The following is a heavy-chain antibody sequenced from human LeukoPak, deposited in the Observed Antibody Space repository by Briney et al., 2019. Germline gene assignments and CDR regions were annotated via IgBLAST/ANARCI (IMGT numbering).Heavy chain of an antibody. CDR2: ISGDNPGT. CDR1: GFTFSTYA. D-gene: IGHD2-15*01. Sequence: PGGSLRLSCAASGFTFSTYAMSWVRQTPGKGLEWVAAISGDNPGTYHANSVKGRFTISRDNSKNTLHLQMSGLRAGDTARYYCAKAPVGHCSGAFCYHFDSWGQGTLVTVSS. V-gene: IGHV3-23*01. J-gene: IGHJ4*02. CDR3: AKAPVGHCSGAFCYHFDS.